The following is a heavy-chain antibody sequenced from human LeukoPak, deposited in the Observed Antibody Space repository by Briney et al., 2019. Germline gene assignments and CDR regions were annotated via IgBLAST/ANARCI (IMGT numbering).Heavy chain of an antibody. D-gene: IGHD2-21*01. Sequence: GGSLRLSCAASGFTFYSYAMTWVRQAPGKGLEWVSAISGSGGNTYYTDSVKGRFTISRDNSKKTLYLQMNSLRAEDTAVYYCAKGKVNHDGALDAWGQGTLVTVSS. CDR1: GFTFYSYA. V-gene: IGHV3-23*01. CDR2: ISGSGGNT. J-gene: IGHJ3*01. CDR3: AKGKVNHDGALDA.